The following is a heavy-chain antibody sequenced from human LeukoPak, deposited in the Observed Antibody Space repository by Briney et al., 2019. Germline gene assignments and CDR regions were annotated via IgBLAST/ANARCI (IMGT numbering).Heavy chain of an antibody. CDR1: GFTFSSYA. CDR3: ARVPSGWYLYYYMDV. J-gene: IGHJ6*03. Sequence: PGGSLRLSCAASGFTFSSYAMHWVRQAPGKGLEWVAVISYDGSNKYYADSVKGRFTISRDNSKNTLYLQMNSLGAEDTAVYYCARVPSGWYLYYYMDVWGKGTTVTVSS. CDR2: ISYDGSNK. D-gene: IGHD6-19*01. V-gene: IGHV3-30*04.